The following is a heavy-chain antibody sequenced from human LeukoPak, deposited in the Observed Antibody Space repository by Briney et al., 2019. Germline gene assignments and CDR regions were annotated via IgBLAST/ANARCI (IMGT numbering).Heavy chain of an antibody. CDR2: INHSGST. D-gene: IGHD3-10*01. Sequence: SETLSLTCAVYGGSSSGYYWSWIRQPPGKGLEWIGEINHSGSTNYNPSLKSRVTISVDTSKNQFSLKLSSVTAADTAVYYCAGAGTIPLRGVINYWGQGTLVTVSS. J-gene: IGHJ4*02. V-gene: IGHV4-34*01. CDR1: GGSSSGYY. CDR3: AGAGTIPLRGVINY.